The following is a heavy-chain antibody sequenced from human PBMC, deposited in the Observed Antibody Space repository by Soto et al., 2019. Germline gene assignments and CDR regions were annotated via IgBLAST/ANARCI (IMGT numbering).Heavy chain of an antibody. V-gene: IGHV4-39*07. Sequence: SETLSLTCTVSGGSISSSSYYWGWIRQPPGKGLEWIGSIYYSGSTYYNPSLKSRVTISVDTSKNQFSLKLSSVTAADTAVYYCARRGYRKSGNRFDYWGQGTQVTVSS. CDR1: GGSISSSSYY. CDR2: IYYSGST. D-gene: IGHD5-18*01. CDR3: ARRGYRKSGNRFDY. J-gene: IGHJ4*02.